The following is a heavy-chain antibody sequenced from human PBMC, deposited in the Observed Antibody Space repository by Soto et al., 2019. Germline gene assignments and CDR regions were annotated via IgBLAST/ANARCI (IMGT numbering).Heavy chain of an antibody. CDR2: VYYTGTI. CDR3: ARDFAGRGPFDP. J-gene: IGHJ5*01. Sequence: ASETLSLTGSVSNVSISSSYWNWLRQAPGKGLEWIGFVYYTGTIKYNPSLKSRVTISVDTSRNEFSLRLTSVTTADTAFYFCARDFAGRGPFDPWGPGTLVTVSS. D-gene: IGHD1-26*01. V-gene: IGHV4-59*01. CDR1: NVSISSSY.